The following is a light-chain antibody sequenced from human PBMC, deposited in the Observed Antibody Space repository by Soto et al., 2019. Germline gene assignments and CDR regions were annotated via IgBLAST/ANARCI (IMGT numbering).Light chain of an antibody. CDR1: SSDVGSYNL. CDR2: DAF. CDR3: CAYAGSNTYV. Sequence: QSALSQPASVSGSPGQSIAICCTGTSSDVGSYNLVSWYQQHPGKAPKLMIYDAFRRPSGVSDRFSGSRSGNTASLTISGLQSEDEADYYCCAYAGSNTYVFGTGTKLTVL. J-gene: IGLJ1*01. V-gene: IGLV2-23*01.